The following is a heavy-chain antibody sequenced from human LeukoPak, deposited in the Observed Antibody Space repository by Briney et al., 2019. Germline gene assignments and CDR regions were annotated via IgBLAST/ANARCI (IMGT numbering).Heavy chain of an antibody. CDR3: ARGGGVEIAARKTTVNDY. CDR1: GYTFTSYG. CDR2: ISAYNGNT. V-gene: IGHV1-18*01. D-gene: IGHD3-16*01. Sequence: APVKVSCKASGYTFTSYGISWVRQAPGQGLEWMGWISAYNGNTNYAQKLQGRVTMTTDTSTSTAYMELRSLRSDDTAVYYCARGGGVEIAARKTTVNDYWGQGTLVTVSS. J-gene: IGHJ4*02.